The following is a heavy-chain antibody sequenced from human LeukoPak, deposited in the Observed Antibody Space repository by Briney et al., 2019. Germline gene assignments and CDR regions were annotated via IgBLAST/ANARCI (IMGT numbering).Heavy chain of an antibody. Sequence: SETLSLTCTVSGGSISSYYWSWIRQPPGKGLEWIGYMYYSGSTNYNPSLRSRVTISVDTSKNQFSLKLSSVTAADTAVYYCARGPSTFDYWGQGTLVTVSS. D-gene: IGHD2-2*01. CDR1: GGSISSYY. J-gene: IGHJ4*02. V-gene: IGHV4-59*08. CDR2: MYYSGST. CDR3: ARGPSTFDY.